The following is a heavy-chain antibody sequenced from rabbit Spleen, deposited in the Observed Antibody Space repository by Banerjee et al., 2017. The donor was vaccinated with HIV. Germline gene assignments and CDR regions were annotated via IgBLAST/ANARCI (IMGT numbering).Heavy chain of an antibody. Sequence: QSLEESGGDLVKPVASLTLTCTASGGSFSSSSYMCWVRQAPGKGLEWIACIDSGSSGFTYFATWAKGRFTISKTSATTVTLQMTRLTAADTATYFCARDTSSSFSSYGMDLWGPGTLVTVS. CDR2: IDSGSSGFT. J-gene: IGHJ6*01. CDR1: GGSFSSSSY. D-gene: IGHD1-1*01. V-gene: IGHV1S40*01. CDR3: ARDTSSSFSSYGMDL.